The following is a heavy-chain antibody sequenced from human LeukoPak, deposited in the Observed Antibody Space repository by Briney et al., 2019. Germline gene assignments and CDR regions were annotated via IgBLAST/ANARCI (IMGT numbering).Heavy chain of an antibody. V-gene: IGHV1-2*02. CDR1: GYTFTGYY. D-gene: IGHD3-10*01. Sequence: GASVKVSCKASGYTFTGYYMHWVRQAPGQGLEWMGWINPNSGGTNYAQKFQGRVTMTTDTSTSTAYMELRSLRSDDTAVYYCARASPRGSGSYFFPPARGYYMDVWGKGTTVTISS. CDR3: ARASPRGSGSYFFPPARGYYMDV. CDR2: INPNSGGT. J-gene: IGHJ6*03.